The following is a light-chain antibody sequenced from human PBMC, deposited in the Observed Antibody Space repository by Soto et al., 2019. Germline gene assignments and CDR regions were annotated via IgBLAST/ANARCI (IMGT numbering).Light chain of an antibody. CDR1: QTVNIY. CDR2: AAS. Sequence: DIQMTQSPSSLSASVGDRVTITCRASQTVNIYLSWYQQKPGKAPKLLIYAASFLQTGVPSRFSGSGSGTDFTLTISSLQPEDFATDYCQQTYNTPWTFGQGTKVDIK. J-gene: IGKJ1*01. V-gene: IGKV1-39*01. CDR3: QQTYNTPWT.